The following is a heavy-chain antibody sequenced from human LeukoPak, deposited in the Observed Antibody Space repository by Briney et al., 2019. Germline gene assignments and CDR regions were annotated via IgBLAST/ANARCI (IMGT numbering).Heavy chain of an antibody. Sequence: PGGSLRLSCAASGFTFSSYGMHWVRQAPGKGLEWVAVIWYDGSNKYYADSVKGRFTISRDNSKNTLYLQMNSLRAEDTAVYYCARENYGPDAFDIWGQGTTVTVSS. J-gene: IGHJ3*02. CDR2: IWYDGSNK. CDR1: GFTFSSYG. D-gene: IGHD3-10*01. CDR3: ARENYGPDAFDI. V-gene: IGHV3-33*01.